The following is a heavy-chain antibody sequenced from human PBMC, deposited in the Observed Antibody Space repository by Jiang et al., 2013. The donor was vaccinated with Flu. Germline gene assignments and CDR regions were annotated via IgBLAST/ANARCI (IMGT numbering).Heavy chain of an antibody. CDR3: ARGEAAAARVNWFDP. CDR2: TYYRSKWYS. CDR1: GDSVSSNSSA. V-gene: IGHV6-1*01. D-gene: IGHD6-13*01. J-gene: IGHJ5*02. Sequence: QTLSLTCAISGDSVSSNSSAWNWIRQSPSRGLEWLGRTYYRSKWYSDYAISVKSRITINPDTSKNQFSLQLNSVTPEDTAIYYCARGEAAAARVNWFDPWGQGTLVTVSS.